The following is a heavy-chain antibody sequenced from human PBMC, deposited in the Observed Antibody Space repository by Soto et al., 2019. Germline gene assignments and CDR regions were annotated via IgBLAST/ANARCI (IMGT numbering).Heavy chain of an antibody. CDR2: IIPIFGTA. CDR1: GGTFSSYA. D-gene: IGHD3-10*01. V-gene: IGHV1-69*01. CDR3: ARDSLLWFGHSTYYFDY. Sequence: QVQLVQSGAEVKKPGSSVKDSCKDSGGTFSSYAISWVRQAPGQGLEWMGGIIPIFGTANYAQKFQGRVTITADESTSTAYMELSSLRSEDTAVYYCARDSLLWFGHSTYYFDYWGQGTLVTVSS. J-gene: IGHJ4*02.